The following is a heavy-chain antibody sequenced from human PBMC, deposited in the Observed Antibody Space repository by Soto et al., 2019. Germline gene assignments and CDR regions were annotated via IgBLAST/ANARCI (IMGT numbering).Heavy chain of an antibody. CDR3: ARLHGYCSSSSCHGHYAMDV. V-gene: IGHV4-39*01. D-gene: IGHD2-2*01. J-gene: IGHJ6*02. CDR2: IYYSGTT. CDR1: SASISSSSYT. Sequence: QLQLQESGPGLVKPSETLSLTCTVSSASISSSSYTWGWIRQPPGKGLEWIGSIYYSGTTYYNPSLNCRVTVSVDSSKNQFSLKVTSVTAADTAVYYCARLHGYCSSSSCHGHYAMDVWGQGTTVTASS.